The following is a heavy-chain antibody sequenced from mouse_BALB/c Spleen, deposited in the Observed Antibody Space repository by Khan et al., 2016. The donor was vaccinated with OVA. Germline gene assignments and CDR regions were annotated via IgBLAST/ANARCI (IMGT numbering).Heavy chain of an antibody. V-gene: IGHV3-2*02. CDR1: GYSITSGYG. CDR3: ARTARIKY. D-gene: IGHD1-2*01. CDR2: ISYSGST. Sequence: EVQLQESGPGLVKPSPSLSLTCTVTGYSITSGYGWNWIRQFPGNKLEWMGYISYSGSTNYNPSLKSRISITRDTSKNPFFLQLNSVTTEDTATYYCARTARIKYWGQGTTLTVSS. J-gene: IGHJ2*01.